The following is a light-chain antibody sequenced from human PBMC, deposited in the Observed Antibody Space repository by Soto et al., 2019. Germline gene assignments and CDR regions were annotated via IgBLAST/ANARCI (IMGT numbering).Light chain of an antibody. CDR2: GAS. V-gene: IGKV3-20*01. J-gene: IGKJ3*01. CDR3: QQYGSSPFS. Sequence: EIVLTQSPGTLSLSPGERANVSCRASQSVSSSYLAWYQQKPGQAPRLLIYGASSRATGIPDRFSGSGSGTDFTLTISRLEPEDFAVYYCQQYGSSPFSFGPGTKVDIK. CDR1: QSVSSSY.